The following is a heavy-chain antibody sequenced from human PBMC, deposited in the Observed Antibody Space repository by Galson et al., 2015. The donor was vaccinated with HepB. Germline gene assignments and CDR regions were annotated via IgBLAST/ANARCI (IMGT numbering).Heavy chain of an antibody. CDR1: GFTFRNYV. J-gene: IGHJ1*01. CDR3: SRRASAYISNSLLK. CDR2: INGDGSII. Sequence: SLRLSCAASGFTFRNYVMHWVRQAPGKGLVWVSYINGDGSIIKYADSVKGQFTTSRDNAKTTLYLQMNSLRVEDTAVYYCSRRASAYISNSLLKWGEGTLVTVSS. V-gene: IGHV3-74*03. D-gene: IGHD2-2*02.